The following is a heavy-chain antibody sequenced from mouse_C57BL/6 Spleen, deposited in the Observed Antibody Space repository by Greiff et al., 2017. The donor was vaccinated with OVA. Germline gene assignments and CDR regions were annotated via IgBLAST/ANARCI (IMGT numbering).Heavy chain of an antibody. CDR1: GYAFSSSW. J-gene: IGHJ4*01. CDR3: AREGRHYYAMDY. V-gene: IGHV1-82*01. Sequence: QVQLQQSGPELVKPGASVKISCKASGYAFSSSWMNWVKQRPGKGLEWIGRIYPGDGDPNYNGKFKVKATLTSYKSSSTAYMQLSSLTSEDSAVYVCAREGRHYYAMDYWGQGTSVTVSS. CDR2: IYPGDGDP.